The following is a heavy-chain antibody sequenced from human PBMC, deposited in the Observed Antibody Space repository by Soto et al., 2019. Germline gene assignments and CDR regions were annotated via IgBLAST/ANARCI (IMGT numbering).Heavy chain of an antibody. CDR2: ISAYNGNT. Sequence: QVQLVQSGAEVKKPGASVKVSCKASGYTFTSYGISWVRQAPGQGLEWMGWISAYNGNTNYAQKLQGRVTMTTDTPTSTDYMELRSLRSDDTAVYYCARDSWIQLWLSLDHYGMAVWGQGTTVTVSS. J-gene: IGHJ6*02. D-gene: IGHD5-18*01. CDR3: ARDSWIQLWLSLDHYGMAV. V-gene: IGHV1-18*04. CDR1: GYTFTSYG.